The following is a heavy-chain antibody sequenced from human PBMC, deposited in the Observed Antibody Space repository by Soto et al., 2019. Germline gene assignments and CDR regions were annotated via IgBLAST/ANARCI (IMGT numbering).Heavy chain of an antibody. D-gene: IGHD6-13*01. Sequence: QVQLQESGPGLVKPSQTLSLTCTVSGGSISSGGYYWSWIRQHPGKGLEWIGYIYYSGSTYYNPSLKSRVTISVDTSKNQFSLKRSSVTAADTAVYYCARSCGVAAAGPFDYWGQGTLVTVSS. V-gene: IGHV4-31*03. CDR1: GGSISSGGYY. CDR2: IYYSGST. J-gene: IGHJ4*02. CDR3: ARSCGVAAAGPFDY.